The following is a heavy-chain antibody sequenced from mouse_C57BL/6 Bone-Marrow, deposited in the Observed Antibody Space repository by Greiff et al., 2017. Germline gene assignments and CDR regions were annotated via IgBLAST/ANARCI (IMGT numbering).Heavy chain of an antibody. CDR3: TRVDSGSSSDY. D-gene: IGHD1-1*01. CDR2: ISSGGDYI. V-gene: IGHV5-9-1*02. Sequence: EVKLQESGEGLVKPGGSLKLSCAASGFTFSSYAMSWVRQTPEKRLEWVAYISSGGDYIYYADTVKGRFTISRDNARNTLYLQMSSLKSEDTSMYYCTRVDSGSSSDYWGQGTTLTVSS. CDR1: GFTFSSYA. J-gene: IGHJ2*01.